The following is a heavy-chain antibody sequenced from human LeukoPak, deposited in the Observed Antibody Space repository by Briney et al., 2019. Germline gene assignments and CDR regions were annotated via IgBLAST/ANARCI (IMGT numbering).Heavy chain of an antibody. J-gene: IGHJ4*02. CDR2: IYTSGST. CDR1: GGSISSGSYY. Sequence: SQTLSLXCTVSGGSISSGSYYWSWIRQPAGKGLEWIGRIYTSGSTNYNPSLKSRVTISVDTSKNQFSLKLSSVTAADTAVYYCARENSSSWYGGRYYFDYWGQGTLVTVSS. V-gene: IGHV4-61*02. D-gene: IGHD6-13*01. CDR3: ARENSSSWYGGRYYFDY.